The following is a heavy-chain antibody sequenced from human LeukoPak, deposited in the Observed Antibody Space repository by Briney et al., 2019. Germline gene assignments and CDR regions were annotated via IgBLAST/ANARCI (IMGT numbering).Heavy chain of an antibody. Sequence: ASVKVSCKASGYTFTSYGISWVRQAPGQGLEWMGWISAYNGNTNYAQKLQGRVTMTTDTSTSTAYMELRGLRSDDTAVYYCARDGDYDSSGYPDYWGQGTLVTVSS. V-gene: IGHV1-18*01. J-gene: IGHJ4*02. CDR1: GYTFTSYG. D-gene: IGHD3-22*01. CDR3: ARDGDYDSSGYPDY. CDR2: ISAYNGNT.